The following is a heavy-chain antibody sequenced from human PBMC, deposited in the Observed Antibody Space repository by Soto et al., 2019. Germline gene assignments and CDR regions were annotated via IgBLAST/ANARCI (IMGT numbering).Heavy chain of an antibody. Sequence: PGGSLRLSCAASGFTFSSYAMSWVRQAPGKGLEWVSAISGSGGSTYYADSVKGRFTISRDNSKNTLYLQMNSLGAEDTAVYYCAKVFGDYDILTGYRHYYYYMDVWGQGTLVTVSS. CDR1: GFTFSSYA. D-gene: IGHD3-9*01. CDR3: AKVFGDYDILTGYRHYYYYMDV. CDR2: ISGSGGST. V-gene: IGHV3-23*01. J-gene: IGHJ6*03.